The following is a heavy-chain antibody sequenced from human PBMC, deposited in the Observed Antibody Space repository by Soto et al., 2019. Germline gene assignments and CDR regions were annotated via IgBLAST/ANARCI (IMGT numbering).Heavy chain of an antibody. V-gene: IGHV4-61*01. D-gene: IGHD3-22*01. Sequence: ETLSLTCAVSGGSVSSGNYYWSWLRQPPGKGLEWIGYVYYTGSTNYNPSLKSRVTISVDTSKNQFSLRLSSVTAADTAVYFCARAIHDYDTTGYLSFDYWGQGTLVTVSS. CDR3: ARAIHDYDTTGYLSFDY. J-gene: IGHJ4*02. CDR2: VYYTGST. CDR1: GGSVSSGNYY.